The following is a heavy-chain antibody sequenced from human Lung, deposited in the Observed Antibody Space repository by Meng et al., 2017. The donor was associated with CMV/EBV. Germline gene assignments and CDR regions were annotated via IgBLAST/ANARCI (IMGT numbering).Heavy chain of an antibody. CDR1: GGSISSGGFY. D-gene: IGHD4-17*01. V-gene: IGHV4-31*03. J-gene: IGHJ5*02. CDR3: ARTNYGDYNWFDP. CDR2: IYYSGST. Sequence: VRLQGPVPSLVKPSPPLSLTCTVSGGSISSGGFYWSWIRQHPGKGLEWIGYIYYSGSTYYNPSLRSRVAISIDTSKNQFSLKLTSVTAADTAVYFCARTNYGDYNWFDPWGQGTLVTVSS.